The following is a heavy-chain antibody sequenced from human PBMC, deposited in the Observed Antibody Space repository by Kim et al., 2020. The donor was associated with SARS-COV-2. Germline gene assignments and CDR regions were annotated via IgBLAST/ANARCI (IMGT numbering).Heavy chain of an antibody. Sequence: GGSLRLSCAASGFTFSSYAMSWVRQAPGKGLEWVSAISGSGGSTYYADSVKGRFTISRDNSKNTLYLQMNSLRAEDTAVYYCAKDPRPIWWLRFGPQTGDYYYGMDVWGQGTTVTVSS. CDR2: ISGSGGST. J-gene: IGHJ6*02. D-gene: IGHD5-12*01. CDR1: GFTFSSYA. CDR3: AKDPRPIWWLRFGPQTGDYYYGMDV. V-gene: IGHV3-23*01.